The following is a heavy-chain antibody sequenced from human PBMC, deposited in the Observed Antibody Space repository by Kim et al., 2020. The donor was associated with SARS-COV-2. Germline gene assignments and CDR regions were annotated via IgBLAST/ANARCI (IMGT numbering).Heavy chain of an antibody. CDR2: INHSGST. D-gene: IGHD3-3*01. Sequence: SETLSLTCAVYGGSFSGSYWSWIRQPPGKGLEWIGEINHSGSTNYNPSLKSRVTISVDTSKNQFSLKLSSVTAADTAVYYCARGRLRGSGYYWYFDLWGRGTLVTVSS. V-gene: IGHV4-34*01. CDR1: GGSFSGSY. J-gene: IGHJ2*01. CDR3: ARGRLRGSGYYWYFDL.